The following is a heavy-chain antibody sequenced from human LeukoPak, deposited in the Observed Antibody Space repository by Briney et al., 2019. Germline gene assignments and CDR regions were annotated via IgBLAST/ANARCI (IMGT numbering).Heavy chain of an antibody. J-gene: IGHJ4*02. D-gene: IGHD3-3*01. V-gene: IGHV3-21*01. Sequence: TGGSLRLSCAASGFTFSSYSMNWVRQAPGKGLEWVSSISSSSSYIYYADSVKGRFTISRDNAKNSLYLQMNSLRAEDTAVYYCARGAGFLEWLVDQNYFDYCGQGTLVTVSS. CDR1: GFTFSSYS. CDR2: ISSSSSYI. CDR3: ARGAGFLEWLVDQNYFDY.